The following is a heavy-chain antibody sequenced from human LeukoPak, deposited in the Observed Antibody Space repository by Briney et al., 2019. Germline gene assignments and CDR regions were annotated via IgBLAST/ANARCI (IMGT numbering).Heavy chain of an antibody. CDR1: GFNFSDYY. V-gene: IGHV3-11*01. CDR2: ISESGDII. CDR3: TRDRSGLVIGSSDH. J-gene: IGHJ4*02. D-gene: IGHD3-9*01. Sequence: GGSLRLSCAASGFNFSDYYMSWIRQAPGKGLEWVSYISESGDIIDYTDSVKGRFTISRDNAKELLYLQMSSLRAEDRAVYYCTRDRSGLVIGSSDHWGQGTLVTVSS.